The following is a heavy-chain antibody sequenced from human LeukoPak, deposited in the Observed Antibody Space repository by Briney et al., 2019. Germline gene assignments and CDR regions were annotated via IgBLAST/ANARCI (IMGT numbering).Heavy chain of an antibody. D-gene: IGHD6-13*01. V-gene: IGHV3-30*18. Sequence: GGSLRLPCAAPGFTFSSYGMHWVRQAPGKGLEWVAVISYDGSNKYYADSVKGRFTISRDNSKNTLYLQMNSLRVEDTAVYYCAKGSSWADWGQGTLVTVSS. CDR2: ISYDGSNK. CDR1: GFTFSSYG. CDR3: AKGSSWAD. J-gene: IGHJ4*02.